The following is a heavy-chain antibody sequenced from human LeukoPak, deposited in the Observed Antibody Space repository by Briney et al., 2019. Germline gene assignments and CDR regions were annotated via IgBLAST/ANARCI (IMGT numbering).Heavy chain of an antibody. Sequence: PSETLSLTCTVSGGSISSGGYYWSWIRQHPGKGLEWIGYIYYSGSTYYNPSLKSRVTISVDTSKNQFSLKLSSVTAADTAVYYCARLSYYYDSSGSYWFDPWGQGTLVTVSS. J-gene: IGHJ5*02. CDR1: GGSISSGGYY. CDR3: ARLSYYYDSSGSYWFDP. D-gene: IGHD3-22*01. V-gene: IGHV4-30-4*08. CDR2: IYYSGST.